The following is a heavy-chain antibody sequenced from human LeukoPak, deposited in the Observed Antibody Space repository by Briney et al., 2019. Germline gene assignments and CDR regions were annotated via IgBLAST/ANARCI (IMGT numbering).Heavy chain of an antibody. CDR2: ISSSSSTI. J-gene: IGHJ4*02. Sequence: PGGSLRLSCAASGFTFSSYSMNWVRQAAGKGLEWVSYISSSSSTIYYAGSVKGRFTISRDNAKNSLYLQMNSLRAEDTAVYYCAREKPSGSLDYWGQGTLVTVSS. D-gene: IGHD1-26*01. V-gene: IGHV3-48*04. CDR1: GFTFSSYS. CDR3: AREKPSGSLDY.